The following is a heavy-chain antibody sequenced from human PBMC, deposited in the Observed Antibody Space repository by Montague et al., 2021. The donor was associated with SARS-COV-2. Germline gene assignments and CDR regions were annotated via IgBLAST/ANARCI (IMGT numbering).Heavy chain of an antibody. CDR3: ACGEITTWGLIYYYGMDV. Sequence: SEILSLTCAVYGGSFSGYYWTWIRQSPRKGLEWIGEINHSGSTNYNPSLKSRVTISVDTSKNQFSLKLSSVTAADTAVYYCACGEITTWGLIYYYGMDVWGQGTTVTVSS. D-gene: IGHD4-11*01. J-gene: IGHJ6*02. CDR2: INHSGST. V-gene: IGHV4-34*01. CDR1: GGSFSGYY.